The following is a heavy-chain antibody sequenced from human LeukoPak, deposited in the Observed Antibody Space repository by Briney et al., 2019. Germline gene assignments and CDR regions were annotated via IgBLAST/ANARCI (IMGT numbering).Heavy chain of an antibody. D-gene: IGHD3-16*01. V-gene: IGHV5-51*01. Sequence: GEALKISCKGSGYSFTSYWIGWVRQMPGKGLEWVGIIYPGDSDTRYSPSFQGQVTISADKSISTAYLQWSSLKASDTAMYYCARAMDARGTTLDYWGQGTLVTVSS. CDR2: IYPGDSDT. J-gene: IGHJ4*02. CDR1: GYSFTSYW. CDR3: ARAMDARGTTLDY.